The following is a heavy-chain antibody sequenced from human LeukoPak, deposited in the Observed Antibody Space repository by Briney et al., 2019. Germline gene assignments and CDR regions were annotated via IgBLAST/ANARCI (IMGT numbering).Heavy chain of an antibody. CDR1: GGSISSGGHY. CDR3: ARVEQQLAAGWFDP. J-gene: IGHJ5*02. Sequence: PSQTLSLTCTVSGGSISSGGHYWSWIRQPAGKGLEYLGRISSTGSTNYNPSLRSRVTISADTSKNHFSLKLTSVTAADTAVYYCARVEQQLAAGWFDPWGQGTLVTVSS. V-gene: IGHV4-61*02. CDR2: ISSTGST. D-gene: IGHD6-13*01.